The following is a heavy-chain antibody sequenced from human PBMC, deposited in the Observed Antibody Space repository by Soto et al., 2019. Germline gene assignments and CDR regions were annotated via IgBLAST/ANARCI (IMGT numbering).Heavy chain of an antibody. D-gene: IGHD1-26*01. CDR2: IYYSGST. CDR1: GGSIRSYY. Sequence: QVQLQESGPGLVKPSETLSLTCTVSGGSIRSYYWSWIRQPPGKGLEWIGYIYYSGSTNYNPSLXSXAXIXXDTSKNQFSLKLSSVTAADTAVYYCARRYGSAIDYWGQGTLVTVSS. CDR3: ARRYGSAIDY. J-gene: IGHJ4*02. V-gene: IGHV4-59*08.